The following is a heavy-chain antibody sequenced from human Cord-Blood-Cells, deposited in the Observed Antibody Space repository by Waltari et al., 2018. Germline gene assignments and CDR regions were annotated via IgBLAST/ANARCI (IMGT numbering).Heavy chain of an antibody. Sequence: QVQLVQSGAEVKKPGASVKVSCKASGYTFTGSYMNWVRQAPGQGLEWMGWINPNSGGTNYAQKFQGRVTMTRDTSISTAYMELSRLRSDDTAVYYCAFGGPMVRGALYAFDIWGQGTMVTVSS. CDR1: GYTFTGSY. CDR2: INPNSGGT. CDR3: AFGGPMVRGALYAFDI. D-gene: IGHD3-10*01. V-gene: IGHV1-2*02. J-gene: IGHJ3*02.